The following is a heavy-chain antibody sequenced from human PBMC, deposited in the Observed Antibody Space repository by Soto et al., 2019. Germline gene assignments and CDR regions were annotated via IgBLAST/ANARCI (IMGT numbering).Heavy chain of an antibody. CDR1: GFTFSSYA. D-gene: IGHD6-19*01. V-gene: IGHV3-30-3*01. J-gene: IGHJ6*02. Sequence: PGGSLRLSCAASGFTFSSYAMHWVRQAPGKGLEWVAVISYDGSNKYYADSVKGRFTISRDNSKNTLYLQMNSLRAEDTAVYYCARDLRIAVAGTPLGYGMDVWGQGTTVTVS. CDR2: ISYDGSNK. CDR3: ARDLRIAVAGTPLGYGMDV.